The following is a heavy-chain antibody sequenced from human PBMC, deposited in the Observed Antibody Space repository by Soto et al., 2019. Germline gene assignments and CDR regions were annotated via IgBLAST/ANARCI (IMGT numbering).Heavy chain of an antibody. D-gene: IGHD6-13*01. V-gene: IGHV3-23*01. CDR1: GFTFSSYA. Sequence: EVQLLESGGGWVQPGGSLRLSCAASGFTFSSYAMSWVRQAPGKGLEWVSAISGSGGSTYYADSVKGRCPISRDNSKNTQYRQLKSLRAEDTAVYYCAKGGIAAAGTWLDSWGQGTLDTVSS. CDR2: ISGSGGST. CDR3: AKGGIAAAGTWLDS. J-gene: IGHJ4*02.